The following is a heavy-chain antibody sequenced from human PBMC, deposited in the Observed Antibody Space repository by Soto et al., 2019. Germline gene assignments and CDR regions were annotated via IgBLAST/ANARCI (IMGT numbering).Heavy chain of an antibody. CDR1: GGTFSRHA. Sequence: QVQLVQSGAEVRKPGSSVKVSCKASGGTFSRHAISWVRQAPGQGLEWMGGIIPIFGTANYAQKFQGRVTITADESTSTAYMELSSLRSEDTAVYYCARNWNPPLGMDVWGQGTTVTVSS. J-gene: IGHJ6*02. D-gene: IGHD1-1*01. CDR2: IIPIFGTA. CDR3: ARNWNPPLGMDV. V-gene: IGHV1-69*01.